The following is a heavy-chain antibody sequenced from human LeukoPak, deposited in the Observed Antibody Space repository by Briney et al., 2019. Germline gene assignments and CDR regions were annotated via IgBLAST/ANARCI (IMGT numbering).Heavy chain of an antibody. D-gene: IGHD3-22*01. Sequence: GGSLRLSRAASGFTFSSYAMSWVRQAPGKGLEWVANIKQDGSEKYYVDSVKGRFTISRDNAKNSLYLQMNSLRAEDTAVYYCAREGYYYDSSGYYYTGYWGQGTLVTVSS. CDR2: IKQDGSEK. V-gene: IGHV3-7*01. CDR1: GFTFSSYA. CDR3: AREGYYYDSSGYYYTGY. J-gene: IGHJ4*02.